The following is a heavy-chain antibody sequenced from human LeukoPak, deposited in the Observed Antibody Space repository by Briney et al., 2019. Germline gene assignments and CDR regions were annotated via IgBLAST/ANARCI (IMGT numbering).Heavy chain of an antibody. V-gene: IGHV3-23*01. CDR2: ISGSGSST. J-gene: IGHJ3*02. CDR3: AKDRVGSRWDEAFDI. Sequence: GGSLRLSCAASGFTFSSYAMSWVRQAPGKGLEWVSGISGSGSSTYYADSVKGRFTISRDNSKHTLYLRMNSLRAEDTAVYYCAKDRVGSRWDEAFDIWGQGTMVTVSS. CDR1: GFTFSSYA. D-gene: IGHD6-13*01.